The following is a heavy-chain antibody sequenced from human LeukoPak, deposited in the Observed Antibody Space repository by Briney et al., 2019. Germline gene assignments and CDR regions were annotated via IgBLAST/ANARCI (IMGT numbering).Heavy chain of an antibody. CDR3: VREKSGGTYDY. J-gene: IGHJ4*02. D-gene: IGHD3-16*01. CDR1: GYTFTAYY. Sequence: GASVKVSCKASGYTFTAYYIQWVRQAPGQGLEWMGTIRPGDTRTTYAQKFQGRVTMTWDMSTTTGYMELRSLRSEDTAVYYCVREKSGGTYDYWGQGTLVTVSS. V-gene: IGHV1-46*01. CDR2: IRPGDTRT.